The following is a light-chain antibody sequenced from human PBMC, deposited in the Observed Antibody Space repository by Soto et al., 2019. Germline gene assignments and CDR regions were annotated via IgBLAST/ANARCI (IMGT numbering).Light chain of an antibody. J-gene: IGKJ1*01. CDR3: QRYGSSPPT. CDR1: QSISSSS. V-gene: IGKV3-20*01. CDR2: GAS. Sequence: EIVLTQSPGTLSLSPGERATLSCRASQSISSSSLAWYQQKSGQAPRLLIYGASSRATGVPDRFSGSGSGTDFTLTISRLEPEDFPVYYCQRYGSSPPTVGQGPKVEIK.